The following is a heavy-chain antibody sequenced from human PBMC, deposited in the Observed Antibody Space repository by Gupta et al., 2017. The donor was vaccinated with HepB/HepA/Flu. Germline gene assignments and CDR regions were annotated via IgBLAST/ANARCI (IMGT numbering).Heavy chain of an antibody. J-gene: IGHJ4*02. D-gene: IGHD6-25*01. CDR1: GFTFSSYS. CDR2: ISSTRGYI. CDR3: ARVAGVAAQYGVDY. V-gene: IGHV3-21*01. Sequence: DVQLVESGGGLVRPGGSLRLSCAASGFTFSSYSFNWVRQAPGKGLEWVSSISSTRGYIHYAGSVKGRFTMSRDNSKNSVFLEMNSLRAEDTAVYYCARVAGVAAQYGVDYWGQGTLVTVSS.